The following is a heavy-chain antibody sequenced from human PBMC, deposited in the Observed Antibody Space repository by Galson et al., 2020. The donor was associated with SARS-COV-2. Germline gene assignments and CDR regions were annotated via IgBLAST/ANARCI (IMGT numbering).Heavy chain of an antibody. CDR2: IKSRGST. CDR3: AREENFFLVVTATRMRYFDY. Sequence: SETLSLTCAVSGWSFSGYSWSWIRQPPGKAPERKGAIKSRGSTNSNPSHKSQVTITVETSKNHFSLKLSSVTAADTAVYYCAREENFFLVVTATRMRYFDYWGRGTLATVSS. D-gene: IGHD2-21*02. CDR1: GWSFSGYS. V-gene: IGHV4-34*01. J-gene: IGHJ4*02.